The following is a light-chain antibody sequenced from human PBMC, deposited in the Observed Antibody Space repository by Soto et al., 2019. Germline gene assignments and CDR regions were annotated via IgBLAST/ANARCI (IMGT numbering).Light chain of an antibody. V-gene: IGKV3-11*01. J-gene: IGKJ4*01. CDR1: QSVSNY. CDR3: QQRSNWPPLT. Sequence: EIVFTQSPATLSLSPGERATLSCRASQSVSNYLAWYQQKSGQAPRLLIYDASNRATGIPARFSGSGSGTDFTLTISSLEPEDFAVYYCQQRSNWPPLTFGGGTKV. CDR2: DAS.